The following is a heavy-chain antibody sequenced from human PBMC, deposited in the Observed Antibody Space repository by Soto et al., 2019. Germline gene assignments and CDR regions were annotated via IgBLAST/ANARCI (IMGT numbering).Heavy chain of an antibody. Sequence: QVQLVQSGAEVKKPGSSVKVSCKASGGTFSSYAISWVRQAPGQGLEWMGGIIPIFGTANYAQKFQGRVTSTAGESTSTAYMELSSLRSEDTAVYCWAREYYYDSSGPPEKYFDHWGQGALVTVSS. CDR3: AREYYYDSSGPPEKYFDH. CDR1: GGTFSSYA. V-gene: IGHV1-69*01. CDR2: IIPIFGTA. J-gene: IGHJ4*02. D-gene: IGHD3-22*01.